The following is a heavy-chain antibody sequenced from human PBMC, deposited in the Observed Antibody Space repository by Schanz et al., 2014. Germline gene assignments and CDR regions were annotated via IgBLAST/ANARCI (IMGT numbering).Heavy chain of an antibody. CDR1: GFTFADYY. Sequence: PGGSLRLSCAASGFTFADYYMTWIRQAPGKGLEWISYVSSYDTTVSYADSVKGRFTISRDNAKNSVYLQMNSLRAEDTAVYYCAKGRMTATNFFDSWGQGTLVTVSS. CDR2: VSSYDTTV. CDR3: AKGRMTATNFFDS. V-gene: IGHV3-11*04. D-gene: IGHD1-7*01. J-gene: IGHJ4*02.